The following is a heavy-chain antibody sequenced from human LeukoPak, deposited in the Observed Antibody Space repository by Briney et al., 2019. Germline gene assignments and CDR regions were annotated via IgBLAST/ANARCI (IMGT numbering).Heavy chain of an antibody. J-gene: IGHJ4*02. D-gene: IGHD1-26*01. CDR3: ALSEMGFRDYFDY. CDR2: VDPADDET. CDR1: GYVFADYY. Sequence: GASVKVSCKASGYVFADYYLHWVKEAPGKGLEWMGRVDPADDETIYAPKFQGRVTISADKSISTAYLQWSSLKASDTAMYYCALSEMGFRDYFDYWGQGTLVTVSS. V-gene: IGHV1-69-2*01.